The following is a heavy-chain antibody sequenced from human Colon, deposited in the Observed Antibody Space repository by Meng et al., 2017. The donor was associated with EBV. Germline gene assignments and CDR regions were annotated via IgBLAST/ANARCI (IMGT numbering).Heavy chain of an antibody. CDR1: VISVSGSV. J-gene: IGHJ4*02. CDR3: ATSIVAAGTIDY. Sequence: QPGRSRGFSAAVAVISVSGSVMNWCRQAPEEGLWWVAVIWSYGNNKYYLDSVKDRFTISRDNSKNTLYLQMNSLRAEDTAMYYGATSIVAAGTIDYWGQGTLVTVSS. CDR2: IWSYGNNK. V-gene: IGHV3-33*08. D-gene: IGHD6-13*01.